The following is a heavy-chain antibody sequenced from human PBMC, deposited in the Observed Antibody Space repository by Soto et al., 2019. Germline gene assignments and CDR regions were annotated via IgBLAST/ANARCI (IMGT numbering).Heavy chain of an antibody. J-gene: IGHJ6*02. Sequence: GGSLRLSCAGSGFTFGDSYMSWIRQVPGKGLEWLSYISPGSRYPAYADSVKGRFTISRDNAKRSLYLQMMSLTAEDTAIYYCAKSLSTAVNYGMDVWGQGTSVTVSS. D-gene: IGHD2-2*01. CDR2: ISPGSRYP. CDR3: AKSLSTAVNYGMDV. V-gene: IGHV3-11*06. CDR1: GFTFGDSY.